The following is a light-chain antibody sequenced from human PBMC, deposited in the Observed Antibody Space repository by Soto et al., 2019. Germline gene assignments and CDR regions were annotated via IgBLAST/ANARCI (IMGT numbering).Light chain of an antibody. CDR3: QQYGSSPGT. V-gene: IGKV3-20*01. J-gene: IGKJ1*01. CDR2: GAS. CDR1: QKVTSMF. Sequence: EIVLTQSPSTLSLSPGQRSTLSCRASQKVTSMFLAWYQQKTSQDPRLLIYGASKRATGITDRFSGSGSGTDFTLAISRLEPEDFAVYYCQQYGSSPGTFGQGTKVDIK.